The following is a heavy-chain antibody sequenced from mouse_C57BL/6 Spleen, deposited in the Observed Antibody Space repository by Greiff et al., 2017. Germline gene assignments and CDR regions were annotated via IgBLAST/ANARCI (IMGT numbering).Heavy chain of an antibody. Sequence: DVKLQESGPGLVKPSQSLSLTCSVTGYSITSGYYWNWIRQFPGNKLEWMGYISYDGSNNYNPSLKNRISITRDTSKNQFFLKLNSVTTEDTATYYCAKEEPYYDYDGPYFDYWGQGTTLTVSS. V-gene: IGHV3-6*01. CDR2: ISYDGSN. J-gene: IGHJ2*01. CDR1: GYSITSGYY. CDR3: AKEEPYYDYDGPYFDY. D-gene: IGHD2-4*01.